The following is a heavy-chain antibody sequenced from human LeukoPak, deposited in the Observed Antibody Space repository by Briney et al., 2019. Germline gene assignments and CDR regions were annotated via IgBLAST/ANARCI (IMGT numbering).Heavy chain of an antibody. V-gene: IGHV3-30-3*01. CDR1: GFTFSSYA. J-gene: IGHJ3*02. D-gene: IGHD2-2*01. CDR2: ISYDGSNK. Sequence: PGGSLRLSCAASGFTFSSYAMHWVRQAPGKGLEWVAVISYDGSNKYYADSVKGRFTISRDNSKNTLYLQMNSLRAEDTAVYYCARINPSWHDAFDIWGQGTMVTVSS. CDR3: ARINPSWHDAFDI.